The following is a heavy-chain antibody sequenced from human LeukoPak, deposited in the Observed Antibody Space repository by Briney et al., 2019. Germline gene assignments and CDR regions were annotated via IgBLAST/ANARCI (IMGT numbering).Heavy chain of an antibody. CDR1: GYSISSGYY. D-gene: IGHD3-22*01. V-gene: IGHV4-38-2*02. CDR2: IYHSGST. CDR3: ARGQPRSVITMIVVVITLFDY. Sequence: SETLSLTCTVSGYSISSGYYWGWIRQPPGKGLEWIGSIYHSGSTYYNPSLKSRVTISVDTSKNQFSLKLSSVTAADTAVYYCARGQPRSVITMIVVVITLFDYWGQGTLVTVSS. J-gene: IGHJ4*02.